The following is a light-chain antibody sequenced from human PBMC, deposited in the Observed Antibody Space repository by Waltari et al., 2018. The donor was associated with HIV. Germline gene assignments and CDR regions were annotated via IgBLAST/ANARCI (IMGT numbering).Light chain of an antibody. J-gene: IGKJ1*01. Sequence: DIHMTQSPSTLSASVGDRLTITCRASQSISSWLAWYQQKPGKAPKLLIYKASSLESGVPSRFSGSGSGIEFTLTISSLQPDDFATYYCQQYNSYPWTFGQGTKVEIK. CDR3: QQYNSYPWT. CDR1: QSISSW. CDR2: KAS. V-gene: IGKV1-5*03.